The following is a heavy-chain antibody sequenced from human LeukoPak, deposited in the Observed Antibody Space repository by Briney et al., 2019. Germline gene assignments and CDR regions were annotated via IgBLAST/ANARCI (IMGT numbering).Heavy chain of an antibody. CDR3: ARGLRGYYYDSSGYNLEYFQH. V-gene: IGHV4-4*07. Sequence: PGGSLRLSCAASGFTFSSYAMSWMRRPAGKGLEWIRRMYTSGSNNYHPSLERRVTMSVDTSKNQFSLKLSSVTAADTAVYYCARGLRGYYYDSSGYNLEYFQHWGQGTLVTVSS. CDR2: MYTSGSN. D-gene: IGHD3-22*01. J-gene: IGHJ1*01. CDR1: GFTFSSYA.